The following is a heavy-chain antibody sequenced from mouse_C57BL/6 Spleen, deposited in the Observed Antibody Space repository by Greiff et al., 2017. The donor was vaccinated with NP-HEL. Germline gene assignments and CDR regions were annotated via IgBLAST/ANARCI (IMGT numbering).Heavy chain of an antibody. CDR3: ARKGERLPFDY. J-gene: IGHJ2*01. V-gene: IGHV1-64*01. Sequence: QVQLKQPGAELVKPGASVKLSCKASGYTFTSYWMHWVKQRPGQGLEWIGMIHPNSGSTNYNEKFKSKATLTVDKSSSTAYMQLSSLTSEDSAVYYCARKGERLPFDYWGQGTTLTVSS. D-gene: IGHD3-2*02. CDR1: GYTFTSYW. CDR2: IHPNSGST.